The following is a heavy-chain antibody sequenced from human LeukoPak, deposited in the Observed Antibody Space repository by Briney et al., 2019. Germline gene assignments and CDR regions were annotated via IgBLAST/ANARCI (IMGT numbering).Heavy chain of an antibody. J-gene: IGHJ6*02. CDR1: GFTFSSYA. D-gene: IGHD4-11*01. V-gene: IGHV3-23*01. CDR2: ISGSGSST. CDR3: AKDTVTNSRYYYYYGMDV. Sequence: GGSLRLSCAASGFTFSSYAMSWVRQAPGKGREWVSAISGSGSSTYYADAVKGRFTISRDNSKNTLCLQMNSLRAEDTAVYYCAKDTVTNSRYYYYYGMDVWGQGTTVTVSS.